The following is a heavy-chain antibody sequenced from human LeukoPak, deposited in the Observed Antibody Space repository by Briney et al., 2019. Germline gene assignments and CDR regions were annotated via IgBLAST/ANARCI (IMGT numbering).Heavy chain of an antibody. CDR3: ERVPQDFWRGSPFDY. Sequence: GRSLRLSCAASGVTFSSYGMHWVRQAPGKGLEWVAVISYDGSNKYYADSVKGRFTISRDNSKNTLYLQMNSLRAEDTAVYYCERVPQDFWRGSPFDYWGQGTLVTVSS. CDR2: ISYDGSNK. J-gene: IGHJ4*02. D-gene: IGHD3-3*01. CDR1: GVTFSSYG. V-gene: IGHV3-30*03.